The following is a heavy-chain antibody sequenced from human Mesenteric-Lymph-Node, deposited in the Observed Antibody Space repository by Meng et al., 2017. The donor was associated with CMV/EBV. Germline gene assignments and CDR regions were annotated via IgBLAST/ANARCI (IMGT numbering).Heavy chain of an antibody. V-gene: IGHV5-51*01. Sequence: GGSLRLSCKGSGYTFSNFWIGWVRQMPGKGLEWMGIISPADSHTRYSPSFQGQVTFSVDKSISTAYLQWSSLKASDTAMYYCARQGYSQFVGYYYAMDVWGQGTTVTVSS. CDR2: ISPADSHT. CDR1: GYTFSNFW. D-gene: IGHD5-18*01. CDR3: ARQGYSQFVGYYYAMDV. J-gene: IGHJ6*02.